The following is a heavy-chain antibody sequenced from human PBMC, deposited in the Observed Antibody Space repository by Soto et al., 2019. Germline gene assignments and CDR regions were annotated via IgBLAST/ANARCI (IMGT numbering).Heavy chain of an antibody. CDR2: ISGNGGYT. Sequence: EVQLLESGGGLVQPGGSLRLSCAASGFTFSTYAMSWGRQAPGKGLQWVSAISGNGGYTYYADSVKGRFTISRDNSKNTLFLHMSSLRAEETAVYYRAKAYDVSGYHYERAFDYWGQGNLVSVSS. D-gene: IGHD3-22*01. J-gene: IGHJ4*02. V-gene: IGHV3-23*01. CDR1: GFTFSTYA. CDR3: AKAYDVSGYHYERAFDY.